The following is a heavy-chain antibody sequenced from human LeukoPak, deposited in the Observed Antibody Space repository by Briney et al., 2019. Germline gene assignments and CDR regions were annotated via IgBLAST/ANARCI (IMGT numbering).Heavy chain of an antibody. CDR1: GFTFSSYA. CDR2: ISGSGGST. Sequence: GGSLRLSCVASGFTFSSYAMSWVRQASGKGLEWVSAISGSGGSTYYADSVKGRFTISRDNSKNTLYLQMNSLRVEDTAVYSCAKDPSYDYGMDVWGKGTTVTVSS. V-gene: IGHV3-23*01. J-gene: IGHJ6*04. CDR3: AKDPSYDYGMDV.